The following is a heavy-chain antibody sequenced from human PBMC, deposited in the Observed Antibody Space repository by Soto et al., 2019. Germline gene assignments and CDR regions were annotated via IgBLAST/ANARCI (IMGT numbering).Heavy chain of an antibody. V-gene: IGHV3-11*05. J-gene: IGHJ4*02. CDR1: GFTFSDYY. D-gene: IGHD6-13*01. Sequence: QVQLVESGGGLVKPGGSLRLSCAVSGFTFSDYYMTWIRQAPGKGLEWVSYISSSTSHTNYADSVKGRFTISRDNAKNSLFLQMTSLRAEDTAVYYCARGRGAAAAYFAFWGQGTLVTVSS. CDR3: ARGRGAAAAYFAF. CDR2: ISSSTSHT.